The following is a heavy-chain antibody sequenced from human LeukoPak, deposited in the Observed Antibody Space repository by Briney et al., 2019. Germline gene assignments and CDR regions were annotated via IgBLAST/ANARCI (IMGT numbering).Heavy chain of an antibody. CDR2: ISGSGGST. D-gene: IGHD3-10*01. V-gene: IGHV3-23*01. CDR1: GFTFSTYG. CDR3: AKDPFRLRGDAFDI. Sequence: GGSLRLSCAASGFTFSTYGMHWVRQAPGKGLEWVSAISGSGGSTYYADSVKGRFTISRDNSKNTLYLQMNSLRAEDTAVYYCAKDPFRLRGDAFDIWGQGTMVTVSS. J-gene: IGHJ3*02.